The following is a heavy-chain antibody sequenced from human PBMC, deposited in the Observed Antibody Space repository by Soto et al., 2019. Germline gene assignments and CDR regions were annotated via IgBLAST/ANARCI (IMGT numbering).Heavy chain of an antibody. CDR1: GYTFTDYY. J-gene: IGHJ5*02. CDR2: INPNSGGT. Sequence: GASVKVSCKASGYTFTDYYIQWVRQAPGQGFEWMGWINPNSGGTNYAQKFQGRVTMTRDTSISTAYMELSRLRSEDTAVYYCARDATYSSSWYSYNWFDPWGQGTLVTVSS. D-gene: IGHD6-13*01. CDR3: ARDATYSSSWYSYNWFDP. V-gene: IGHV1-2*02.